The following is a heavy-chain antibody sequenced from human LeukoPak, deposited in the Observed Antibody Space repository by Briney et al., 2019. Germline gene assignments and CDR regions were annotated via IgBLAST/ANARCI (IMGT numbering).Heavy chain of an antibody. J-gene: IGHJ6*02. CDR1: GYSFTSYW. D-gene: IGHD6-13*01. CDR3: ASHLKGLPGIEIYGMDV. V-gene: IGHV5-51*01. Sequence: GESLKISCNGSGYSFTSYWIGWVRQMPGKGLEWMGIIYPGDSDTRYSPSFQGQVTISADKSISTAYLQWSSLKASDTAMYYCASHLKGLPGIEIYGMDVWGQGTTVTVSS. CDR2: IYPGDSDT.